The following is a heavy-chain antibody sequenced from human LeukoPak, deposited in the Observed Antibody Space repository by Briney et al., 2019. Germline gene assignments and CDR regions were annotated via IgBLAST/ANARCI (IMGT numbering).Heavy chain of an antibody. J-gene: IGHJ5*02. D-gene: IGHD3-9*01. CDR3: ARDSPFDSS. CDR2: IYTSGST. V-gene: IGHV4-61*02. CDR1: GGSISSGSYY. Sequence: PSQTLSLTCTVSGGSISSGSYYWSWIRQPAGKGLEWLGRIYTSGSTNYNPSLKNRVTISVDTSKNQFSLNLSSVTAADTAVYYCARDSPFDSSWGQGTLVTVSS.